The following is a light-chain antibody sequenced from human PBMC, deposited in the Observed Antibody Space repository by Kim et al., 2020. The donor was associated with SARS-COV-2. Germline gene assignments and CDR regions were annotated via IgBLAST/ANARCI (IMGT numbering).Light chain of an antibody. V-gene: IGKV3-15*01. J-gene: IGKJ2*01. Sequence: SVSPGERVTRSCRASQNVGSKLAWYQQKLGQPPRLLIYSASTRATDFSVRFSGSGSGTEFSLTISSLQSDDIAVYFCQQYKNWPFTFGQGTKLEI. CDR1: QNVGSK. CDR3: QQYKNWPFT. CDR2: SAS.